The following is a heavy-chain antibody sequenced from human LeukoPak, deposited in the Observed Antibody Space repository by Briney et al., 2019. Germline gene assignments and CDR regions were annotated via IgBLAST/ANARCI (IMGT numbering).Heavy chain of an antibody. V-gene: IGHV3-7*01. CDR1: GFTCSSYW. CDR2: IKQDGGQK. D-gene: IGHD3-10*01. Sequence: GGSLRLSCAASGFTCSSYWMSWVRQAPGKGQEGVGNIKQDGGQKYYVGSVKGRFTVSRDNAKNSLYLQMNSLRAEDTAVYYCAREWNYYGSGIMDVWGKGTTVTVSS. J-gene: IGHJ6*04. CDR3: AREWNYYGSGIMDV.